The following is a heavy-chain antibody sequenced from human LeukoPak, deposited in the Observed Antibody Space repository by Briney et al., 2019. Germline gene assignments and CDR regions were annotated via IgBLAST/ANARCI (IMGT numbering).Heavy chain of an antibody. V-gene: IGHV1-2*02. J-gene: IGHJ6*03. CDR2: INPNSGGT. CDR1: GYTFTSNY. D-gene: IGHD6-13*01. Sequence: ASVKVSCKASGYTFTSNYMHCVRQAPGQGLEWMGWINPNSGGTNYAQKFQGRVTMTRDTSISTAYMELSRLRSDDTAVYYCARAGSSSFYYMDVWGKGTTVTVSS. CDR3: ARAGSSSFYYMDV.